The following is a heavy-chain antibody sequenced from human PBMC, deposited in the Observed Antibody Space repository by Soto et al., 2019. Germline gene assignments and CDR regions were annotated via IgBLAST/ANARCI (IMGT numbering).Heavy chain of an antibody. Sequence: SETLSLTCTVSGGSISSSSYYWGWIRQPPGKGLEWIGSIYYNGSTDYNPSLKSRVTISVDTSKNQFSLKLSSVTAADTAVYYCARELQLVRGPGQFDPWGQGTLATVSS. CDR1: GGSISSSSYY. V-gene: IGHV4-39*07. CDR3: ARELQLVRGPGQFDP. CDR2: IYYNGST. D-gene: IGHD6-13*01. J-gene: IGHJ5*02.